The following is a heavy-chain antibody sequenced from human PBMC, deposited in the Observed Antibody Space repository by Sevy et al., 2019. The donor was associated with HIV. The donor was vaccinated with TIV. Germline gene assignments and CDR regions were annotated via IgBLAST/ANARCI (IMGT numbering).Heavy chain of an antibody. CDR1: GYSITSGYL. CDR3: ARHSHGSGTYYVPFDS. V-gene: IGHV4-38-2*01. CDR2: VFHSGST. D-gene: IGHD3-10*01. Sequence: SETLSLTCAVSGYSITSGYLWGWIRQPPGKGLEWIGSVFHSGSTYYNPSLNSRVIISVDMSKNQFSLKLNSVTAADTAVYYCARHSHGSGTYYVPFDSWGQGTLVTVSS. J-gene: IGHJ4*02.